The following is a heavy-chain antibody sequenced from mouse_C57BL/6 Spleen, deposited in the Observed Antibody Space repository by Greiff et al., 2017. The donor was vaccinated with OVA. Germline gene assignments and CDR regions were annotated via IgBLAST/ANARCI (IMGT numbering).Heavy chain of an antibody. CDR3: ARNSGDRWYFDV. J-gene: IGHJ1*03. V-gene: IGHV1-42*01. Sequence: EVQLQQSGPELVKPGASVKISCKASGYSFTGYYMHWVKQSPEKSLEWIGEINPSTGGTTYNQKFKAKATLTVDKSSSTAYMQLKSLTSEDSAVYYCARNSGDRWYFDVWGTGTTVTVSS. CDR1: GYSFTGYY. D-gene: IGHD3-3*01. CDR2: INPSTGGT.